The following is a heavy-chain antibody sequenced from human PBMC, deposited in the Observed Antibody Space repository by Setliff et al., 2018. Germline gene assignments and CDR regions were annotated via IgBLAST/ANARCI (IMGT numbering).Heavy chain of an antibody. Sequence: SETLSLTCNVSGGSISSYSWSWIRQAPGKGLEWIGYLYYSGNTNYNPSLKSRVTISVDTSKNQFSLELNSVTAADAAIYYCTRSSNFWNGYLFDWWGQGSLVTVSS. CDR3: TRSSNFWNGYLFDW. CDR1: GGSISSYS. J-gene: IGHJ4*02. V-gene: IGHV4-59*08. D-gene: IGHD3-3*01. CDR2: LYYSGNT.